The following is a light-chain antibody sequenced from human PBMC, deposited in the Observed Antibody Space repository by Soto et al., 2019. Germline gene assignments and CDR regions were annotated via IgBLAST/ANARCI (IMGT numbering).Light chain of an antibody. Sequence: QSVLTQPPSASGTPGQRITISCSGSSSNIGSNYVYWYRQLPGTAPKPLIYTNNQRPSGVPDRFSGSKSGTSASLAISGLRSEDEADYYCATWDDSLSGVVFGGGTQLTVL. CDR3: ATWDDSLSGVV. V-gene: IGLV1-47*01. J-gene: IGLJ2*01. CDR1: SSNIGSNY. CDR2: TNN.